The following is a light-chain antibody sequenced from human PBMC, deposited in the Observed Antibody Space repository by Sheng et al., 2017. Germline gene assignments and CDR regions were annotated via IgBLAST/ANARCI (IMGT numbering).Light chain of an antibody. CDR2: SVS. Sequence: QSALTQPASVSGSPGQSITISCTGTSSDVGNYNYVSWYQQHPGKAPKLMIYSVSNRPSGVSNRFSGSKSGNTASLTISGLQAEDEADYYCSSYTSSSYVVFGGGTELTVL. J-gene: IGLJ2*01. CDR3: SSYTSSSYVV. CDR1: SSDVGNYNY. V-gene: IGLV2-14*01.